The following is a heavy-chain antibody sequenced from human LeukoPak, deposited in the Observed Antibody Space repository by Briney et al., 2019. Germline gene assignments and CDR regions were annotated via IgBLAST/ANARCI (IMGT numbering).Heavy chain of an antibody. CDR3: ASVRGYSSSWYASGFDP. Sequence: PSETLSLTCTVSGGSISSSSYYWGWIRQPPGKGPEWIGSIYYSGSANYNPSLKSRVTISLDTSKNQFSLKLTSVTAADTAVYYCASVRGYSSSWYASGFDPWGQGTLVTVSS. CDR2: IYYSGSA. J-gene: IGHJ5*02. CDR1: GGSISSSSYY. V-gene: IGHV4-39*07. D-gene: IGHD6-13*01.